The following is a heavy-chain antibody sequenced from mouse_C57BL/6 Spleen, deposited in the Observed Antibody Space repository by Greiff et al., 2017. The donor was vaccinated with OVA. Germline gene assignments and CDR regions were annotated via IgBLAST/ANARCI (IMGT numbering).Heavy chain of an antibody. V-gene: IGHV1-82*01. CDR1: GYAFSSSW. CDR3: DLHYYGSRGYAMDY. CDR2: IYPGDGDT. D-gene: IGHD1-1*01. Sequence: VQLQQSGPELVKPGASVKISCKASGYAFSSSWMNWVKQRPGKGLEWIGRIYPGDGDTNYNGKFTGKATLTADKASNTAYMQLSILTSEDSAVYFCDLHYYGSRGYAMDYWGQGTSVTVSS. J-gene: IGHJ4*01.